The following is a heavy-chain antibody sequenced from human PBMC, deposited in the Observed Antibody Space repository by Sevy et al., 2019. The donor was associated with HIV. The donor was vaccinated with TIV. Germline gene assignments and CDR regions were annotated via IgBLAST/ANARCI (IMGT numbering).Heavy chain of an antibody. D-gene: IGHD6-6*01. CDR1: GDSVSSNSAA. V-gene: IGHV6-1*01. Sequence: SQTLSLTCAISGDSVSSNSAAWNWIRQSPSRGLEWLGRTYYRSKWYNDYAVSVKSRITINPDTPKNQFSLQLNSVTPEDTAVYYCAKYSSSSRVDYYYYGMDVWGQGTTVTVSS. J-gene: IGHJ6*02. CDR3: AKYSSSSRVDYYYYGMDV. CDR2: TYYRSKWYN.